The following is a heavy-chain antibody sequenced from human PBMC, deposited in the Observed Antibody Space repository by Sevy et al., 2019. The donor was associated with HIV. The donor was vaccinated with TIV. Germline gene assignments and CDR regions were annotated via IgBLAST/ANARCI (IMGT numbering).Heavy chain of an antibody. Sequence: GESLKISCKGSGYSFTSYWIGWVRQMPGKGLEWMGIIYPGDSDTRYSPSFQGQVTISADKSISTAYLQWSSLKASDTAMYYCARISSSSSWSSPKDAFDIWGQGTMLTVSS. CDR1: GYSFTSYW. D-gene: IGHD6-6*01. CDR3: ARISSSSSWSSPKDAFDI. CDR2: IYPGDSDT. V-gene: IGHV5-51*01. J-gene: IGHJ3*02.